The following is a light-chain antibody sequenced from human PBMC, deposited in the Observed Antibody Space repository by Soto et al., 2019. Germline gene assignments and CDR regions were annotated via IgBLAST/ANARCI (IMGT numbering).Light chain of an antibody. Sequence: QSVLTQPASVSGSPGQSITISCSGTSSDVGGYDYVSWYQHHPGKAPKLMIYDVSNRPSGVSNRFSGSKSGNTASLTSSGLQAEDEADYYCSSYTNSSPYVFGTGTKLTVL. CDR1: SSDVGGYDY. CDR3: SSYTNSSPYV. V-gene: IGLV2-14*03. J-gene: IGLJ1*01. CDR2: DVS.